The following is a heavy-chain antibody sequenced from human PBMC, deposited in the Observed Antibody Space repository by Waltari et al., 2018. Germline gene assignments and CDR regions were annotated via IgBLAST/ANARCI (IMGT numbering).Heavy chain of an antibody. CDR3: ARWVGSGSEAGYGMDV. J-gene: IGHJ6*02. V-gene: IGHV5-51*01. CDR2: IYPGYSDT. Sequence: EVQLVPSGAEVKKPGESLKISCKGSGYSFTSYWIGWVRQMPGKGLEWMGIIYPGYSDTRYSPSFQGQVTISSDKSIRTAYLQWSSLKASDTAMYYCARWVGSGSEAGYGMDVWGQGTTVTVSS. D-gene: IGHD3-10*01. CDR1: GYSFTSYW.